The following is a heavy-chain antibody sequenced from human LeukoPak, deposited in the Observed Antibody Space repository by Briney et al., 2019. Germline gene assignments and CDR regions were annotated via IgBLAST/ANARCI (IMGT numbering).Heavy chain of an antibody. D-gene: IGHD3-3*01. J-gene: IGHJ5*02. CDR1: GGSISSYY. CDR3: ARGRDFWSGYYSRGYNWFDP. Sequence: SETLSLTCTVSGGSISSYYWSWIRQPAGKGLEWIGRIYTSGSTNYNPSLKSRVTMSVDTSKNQFSLKLSSVTAADTAVYYCARGRDFWSGYYSRGYNWFDPWGQGTLVTVSS. V-gene: IGHV4-4*07. CDR2: IYTSGST.